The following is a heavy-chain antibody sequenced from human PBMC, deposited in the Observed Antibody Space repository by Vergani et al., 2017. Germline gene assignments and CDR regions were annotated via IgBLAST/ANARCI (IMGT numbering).Heavy chain of an antibody. CDR3: ARDFLTRVTTLYYYYMGV. D-gene: IGHD1-1*01. V-gene: IGHV3-30*03. CDR1: GFPFSDYG. J-gene: IGHJ6*03. CDR2: ISYDGNKT. Sequence: QVQLVESGGGEVQPGRSLRLSCSAAGFPFSDYGVHWVRQAPGKGLEWVSVISYDGNKTNYADSVKGRFTISRDNSKNKLYLEMNALRAEDTAVYYCARDFLTRVTTLYYYYMGVWGKGTTVTVSS.